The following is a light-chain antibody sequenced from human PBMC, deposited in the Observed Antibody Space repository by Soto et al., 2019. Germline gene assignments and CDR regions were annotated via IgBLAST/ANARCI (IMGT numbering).Light chain of an antibody. V-gene: IGLV2-14*01. CDR2: DVS. J-gene: IGLJ1*01. Sequence: QSARTQPASVSGSPGQSITISCTGTSSDVGGYNYVSWYQQHPGKAPKVMISDVSNRPSGVSNRFSGSKSGNTASLTISGLQAEDEADYYCSSYTSSSTLYVFGTGTKLTVL. CDR3: SSYTSSSTLYV. CDR1: SSDVGGYNY.